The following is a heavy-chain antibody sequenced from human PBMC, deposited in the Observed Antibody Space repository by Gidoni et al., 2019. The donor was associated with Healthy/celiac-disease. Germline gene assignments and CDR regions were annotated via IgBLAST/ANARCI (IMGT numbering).Heavy chain of an antibody. CDR1: SISSGGYY. Sequence: SISSGGYYWSWIRQHPGKGLEWIGYIYYSGSTYYNPSLKSRVTISVDTSKNQFSLKLSSVTAADTAVYYCARDWGTYYGVRYFDLWGRGTLVTVSS. J-gene: IGHJ2*01. CDR2: IYYSGST. D-gene: IGHD4-17*01. V-gene: IGHV4-31*02. CDR3: ARDWGTYYGVRYFDL.